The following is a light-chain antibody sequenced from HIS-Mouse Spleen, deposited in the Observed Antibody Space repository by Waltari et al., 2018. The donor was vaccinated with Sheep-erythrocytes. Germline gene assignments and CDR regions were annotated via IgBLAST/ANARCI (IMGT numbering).Light chain of an antibody. CDR2: GAS. V-gene: IGKV3-20*01. J-gene: IGKJ3*01. CDR3: QQYGSSPLFT. Sequence: EIVLTQSPGTLSLSPGERPTLSCRASQSVSSSYLAWYQRKPGQAPRRLIYGASSRATGNPERLSGSESGTDFTLTISRLEPEDFAVYYCQQYGSSPLFTFGPGTKVDIK. CDR1: QSVSSSY.